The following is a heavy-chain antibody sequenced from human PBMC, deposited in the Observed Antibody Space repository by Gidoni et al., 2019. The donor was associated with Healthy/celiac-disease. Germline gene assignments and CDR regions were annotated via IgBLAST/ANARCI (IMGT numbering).Heavy chain of an antibody. V-gene: IGHV3-64D*08. CDR2: ISSNGGST. J-gene: IGHJ4*02. Sequence: GKGLEYVSAISSNGGSTYYADSVKGRFTISRDNSKNTLYHQMSSLRAEDTAVYYCVQLGDYCSGGSCDKHRNYWGQGTLVTVSS. D-gene: IGHD2-15*01. CDR3: VQLGDYCSGGSCDKHRNY.